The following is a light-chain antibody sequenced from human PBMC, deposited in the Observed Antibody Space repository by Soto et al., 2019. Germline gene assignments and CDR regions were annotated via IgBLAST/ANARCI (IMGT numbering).Light chain of an antibody. CDR1: SSDVGTYNL. CDR2: DGS. V-gene: IGLV2-14*02. Sequence: QSVLTQPASVSGSPGQSITISCTATSSDVGTYNLVSWYQHHPGKAPKFMIYDGSKRPSGVSHRFSGSKSDNTASLTIPGLQAENEAHYNSSAYTRGSPLDVFGTGTKVTVL. J-gene: IGLJ1*01. CDR3: SAYTRGSPLDV.